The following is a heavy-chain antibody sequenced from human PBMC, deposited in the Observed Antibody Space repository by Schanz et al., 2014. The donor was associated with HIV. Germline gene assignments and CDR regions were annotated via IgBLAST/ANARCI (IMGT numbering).Heavy chain of an antibody. J-gene: IGHJ6*02. CDR1: GFTFNNYA. CDR2: INWNGDTT. V-gene: IGHV3-23*01. Sequence: EVQLLESGGGLVRPGESLRLSCLASGFTFNNYAMSWVRQAPGKGLEWVAVINWNGDTTYYADSVKGRFTISRDNSKNTLYLQMNSLRAEDTAVYYCARDLGIVVVPATGAGMDVWGQGTTVTVSS. D-gene: IGHD2-2*01. CDR3: ARDLGIVVVPATGAGMDV.